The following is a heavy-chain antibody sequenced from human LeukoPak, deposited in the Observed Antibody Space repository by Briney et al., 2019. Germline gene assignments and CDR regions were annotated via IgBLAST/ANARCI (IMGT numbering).Heavy chain of an antibody. CDR3: AHMSYYDFWSGYFDY. D-gene: IGHD3-3*01. J-gene: IGHJ4*02. V-gene: IGHV2-5*01. CDR1: GFSLSTSGVG. Sequence: SGPTLVNPIQTLTLTCIFFGFSLSTSGVGVGWIRQPPGKALEWLALIYWNDDKRYSPSLKSRLTITKDTSKNQVVLTMTNMDPVDTATYYCAHMSYYDFWSGYFDYWGQGTQVTVSS. CDR2: IYWNDDK.